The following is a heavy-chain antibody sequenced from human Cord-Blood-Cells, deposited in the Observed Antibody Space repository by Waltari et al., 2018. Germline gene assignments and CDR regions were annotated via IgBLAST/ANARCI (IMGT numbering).Heavy chain of an antibody. CDR1: GYTFTGYY. CDR2: INPNSGGT. Sequence: QVQLVQSGAEVKKPGASVKVSCKPSGYTFTGYYKPVVRQAPGQGLEWMGWINPNSGGTNYAQKFQGRVTMTRDTSISTAYMELSRLRSDDTAVYYCAREDIVVVPDAFDIWGQGTMVTVSS. D-gene: IGHD2-2*01. V-gene: IGHV1-2*02. J-gene: IGHJ3*02. CDR3: AREDIVVVPDAFDI.